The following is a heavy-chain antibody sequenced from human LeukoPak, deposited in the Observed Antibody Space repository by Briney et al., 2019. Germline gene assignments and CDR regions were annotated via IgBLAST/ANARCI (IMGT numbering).Heavy chain of an antibody. V-gene: IGHV1-18*01. D-gene: IGHD3-22*01. Sequence: ASLKVSCKASGYTFTSYGINWVRQAPGQGLEWMGWISAYNGNTNFAQKLQGRVTMTTDTSTSTACMELRSLRSDDTAVYYCARLGGDESSGPHYPLAVWGQGTTVTVSS. CDR2: ISAYNGNT. J-gene: IGHJ6*02. CDR3: ARLGGDESSGPHYPLAV. CDR1: GYTFTSYG.